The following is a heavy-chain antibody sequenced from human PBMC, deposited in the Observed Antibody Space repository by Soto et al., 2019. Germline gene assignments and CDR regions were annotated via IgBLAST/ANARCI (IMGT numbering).Heavy chain of an antibody. CDR3: ARDFGHGYYLDY. D-gene: IGHD3-3*01. Sequence: GGSLRLSCVASGFSFSNYNMNWVRQAPGKGLEWVSYITDSSDTVHYADSVRGRFTISRDNAESSLYLQMNSLRDKDTAVYFCARDFGHGYYLDYWGRGTLVTVSS. CDR1: GFSFSNYN. J-gene: IGHJ4*02. V-gene: IGHV3-48*02. CDR2: ITDSSDTV.